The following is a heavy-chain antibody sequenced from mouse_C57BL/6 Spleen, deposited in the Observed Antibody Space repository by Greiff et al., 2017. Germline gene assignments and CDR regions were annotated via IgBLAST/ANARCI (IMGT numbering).Heavy chain of an antibody. J-gene: IGHJ4*01. CDR3: ARYYGSGYAMDY. CDR1: GYTFTSYW. D-gene: IGHD1-1*01. V-gene: IGHV1-64*01. Sequence: VQLQQPGAELVKPGASVKLSCKASGYTFTSYWMHWVKQRPGQGLEWIGMIHPNSGSTNYNEKFKGKATLTVDKSSSTAYMQLSSLTSEDSAVYYCARYYGSGYAMDYWGQGTTVTVAS. CDR2: IHPNSGST.